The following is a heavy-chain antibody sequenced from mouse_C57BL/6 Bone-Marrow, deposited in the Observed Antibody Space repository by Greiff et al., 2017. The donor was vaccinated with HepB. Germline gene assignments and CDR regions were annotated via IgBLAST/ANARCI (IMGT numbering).Heavy chain of an antibody. J-gene: IGHJ1*03. D-gene: IGHD1-1*01. CDR1: GYTFTSYW. V-gene: IGHV1-7*01. CDR3: ARSDYGSWYFDV. Sequence: QVHVKQSGAELAKPGASVKLSCKASGYTFTSYWMHWVKQRPGQGLEWIGYINPSSGYTKYNQKFKDKATLTADKSSSTAYMQLSSLTYEDSAVYYCARSDYGSWYFDVWGTGTTVTVSS. CDR2: INPSSGYT.